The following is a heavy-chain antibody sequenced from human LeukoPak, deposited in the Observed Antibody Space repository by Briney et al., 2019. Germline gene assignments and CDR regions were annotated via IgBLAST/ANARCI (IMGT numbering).Heavy chain of an antibody. CDR2: INAGNGNT. Sequence: ASVKVSCKASGYTFTSYAMHWVRQAPGQRLEWMGWINAGNGNTKYSQKFQGGVTITRDTSASTAYMELSSLRSEDTAVYYCAREYCSGGSCSYSPYGMDVWGQGTTVTVSS. CDR1: GYTFTSYA. J-gene: IGHJ6*02. D-gene: IGHD2-15*01. V-gene: IGHV1-3*01. CDR3: AREYCSGGSCSYSPYGMDV.